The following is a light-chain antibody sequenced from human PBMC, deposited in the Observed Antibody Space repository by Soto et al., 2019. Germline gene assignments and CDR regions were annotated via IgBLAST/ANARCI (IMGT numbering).Light chain of an antibody. J-gene: IGKJ4*01. Sequence: EIVLTQSPGTPSLFPGERATLSCRASQSVNNNYLGWYQQKPGQAPRLLIYSTSRRSRGIPDRFSGSGSGTDFTLTISRLEPEDFAVYYCQQYGGSVTFGGGTKVEIK. CDR1: QSVNNNY. V-gene: IGKV3-20*01. CDR3: QQYGGSVT. CDR2: STS.